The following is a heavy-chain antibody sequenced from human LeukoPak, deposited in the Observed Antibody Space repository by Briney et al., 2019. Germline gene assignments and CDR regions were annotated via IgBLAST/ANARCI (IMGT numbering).Heavy chain of an antibody. D-gene: IGHD3-22*01. Sequence: PGGSLRLSCAASGFTFSSYWMSWVRQAPGKGLEWVTYISSSGSAIYYADSVKGRFTISRDNAKNSLYLQMNSLRAEDTAVYYCARDTGAYYDSGGLDYWGQGTLVTVSS. CDR2: ISSSGSAI. J-gene: IGHJ4*02. CDR1: GFTFSSYW. V-gene: IGHV3-48*04. CDR3: ARDTGAYYDSGGLDY.